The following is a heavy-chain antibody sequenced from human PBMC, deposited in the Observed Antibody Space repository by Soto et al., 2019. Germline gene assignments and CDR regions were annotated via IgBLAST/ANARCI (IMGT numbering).Heavy chain of an antibody. J-gene: IGHJ4*02. CDR1: GFTFTNYW. CDR2: IYPGDSKT. D-gene: IGHD3-22*01. CDR3: ARHPNYYDSSGYYYYDS. Sequence: PGESLKISCKGSGFTFTNYWIAWVRQMPGKGLEWMGIIYPGDSKTRYSPSFQGQVTISADKSISTAFLHWSSLKASDTAMYYCARHPNYYDSSGYYYYDSWGQGTQVTVSS. V-gene: IGHV5-51*01.